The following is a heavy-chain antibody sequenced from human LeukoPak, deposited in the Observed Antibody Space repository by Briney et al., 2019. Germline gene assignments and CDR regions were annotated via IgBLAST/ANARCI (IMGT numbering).Heavy chain of an antibody. Sequence: GGSLRLSCAASGFTFSSYDTHWVRQAPGKGLEWVAVIWYDGSNKYYADSVKGRFTISRDNSKNTLYLQMNSLRAEDTAVYYCAKGYYYYMDVWGKGTTVTVSS. V-gene: IGHV3-33*06. CDR1: GFTFSSYD. J-gene: IGHJ6*03. CDR3: AKGYYYYMDV. CDR2: IWYDGSNK.